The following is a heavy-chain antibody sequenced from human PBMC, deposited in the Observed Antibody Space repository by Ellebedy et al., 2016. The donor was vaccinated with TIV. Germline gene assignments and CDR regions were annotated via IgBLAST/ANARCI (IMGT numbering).Heavy chain of an antibody. D-gene: IGHD3-22*01. CDR1: GFTFSSYW. CDR2: INSDGSST. J-gene: IGHJ4*02. CDR3: ARGQPKYYYDSSGYYISGDFDY. V-gene: IGHV3-74*01. Sequence: GESLKISCAASGFTFSSYWMHWVRQVPGKGLVWVSRINSDGSSTTYADSVKGRFTISRDNAKNTLYLQMNSLRAEDTAVYYCARGQPKYYYDSSGYYISGDFDYWGQGTLVTVSS.